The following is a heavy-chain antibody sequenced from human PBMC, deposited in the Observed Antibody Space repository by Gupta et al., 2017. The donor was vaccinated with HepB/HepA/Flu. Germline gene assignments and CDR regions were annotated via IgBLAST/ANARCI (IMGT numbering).Heavy chain of an antibody. V-gene: IGHV3-23*01. Sequence: EVQLLESGGGLLQPGESLRLSCTASGFSFNRFAIAWVRQSPGKGLEWVSGISGRGGFTYHADSVKGRFTVSRDNSKNMVYLQMNGLRADDTAVFYCAGNDSAYFWNSWGQGTLVSVSS. CDR3: AGNDSAYFWNS. CDR2: ISGRGGFT. J-gene: IGHJ5*02. D-gene: IGHD5-12*01. CDR1: GFSFNRFA.